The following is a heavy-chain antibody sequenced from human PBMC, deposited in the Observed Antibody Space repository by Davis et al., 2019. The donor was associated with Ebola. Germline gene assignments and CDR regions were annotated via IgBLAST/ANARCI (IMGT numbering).Heavy chain of an antibody. CDR1: GFTFHLFG. CDR2: ISSTSAYI. J-gene: IGHJ6*02. V-gene: IGHV3-21*01. Sequence: GESLKISCAASGFTFHLFGMHWVRQAPGRGLEWVSSISSTSAYIHYADSVKGRFTISRDNAKKSLFLQMNSLRVDDTAVYYCASRLKAAGGMDVWGQGTTVTVSS. D-gene: IGHD2-15*01. CDR3: ASRLKAAGGMDV.